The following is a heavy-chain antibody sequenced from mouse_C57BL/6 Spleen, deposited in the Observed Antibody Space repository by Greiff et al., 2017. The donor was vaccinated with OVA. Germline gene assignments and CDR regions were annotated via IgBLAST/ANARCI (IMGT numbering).Heavy chain of an antibody. Sequence: VQLQQSGPGLVQPSQSLSITCTVSGFSLTSYGVHWVRQSPGKGLEWLGVIWSGGSTDYNAAFISSLSISKDNSKSQVFFKMNSLQADDTAIYYCARKDAPQTGYAMDYWGQGTSVTVSS. CDR3: ARKDAPQTGYAMDY. J-gene: IGHJ4*01. D-gene: IGHD4-1*01. CDR2: IWSGGST. V-gene: IGHV2-2*01. CDR1: GFSLTSYG.